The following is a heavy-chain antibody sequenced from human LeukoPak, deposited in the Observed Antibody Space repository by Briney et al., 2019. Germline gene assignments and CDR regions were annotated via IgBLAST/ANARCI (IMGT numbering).Heavy chain of an antibody. J-gene: IGHJ4*02. D-gene: IGHD6-13*01. Sequence: PGGSLRLSCAASAFNFEDYAMNWVRQAPGKGLEWVSGISWNSVSIGYADSVKGRFTISRDNAKNSLYLQMNSLRPEDTALYYCAKDRHRSSFRTLDYWGQGTLVTVSS. CDR3: AKDRHRSSFRTLDY. V-gene: IGHV3-9*01. CDR2: ISWNSVSI. CDR1: AFNFEDYA.